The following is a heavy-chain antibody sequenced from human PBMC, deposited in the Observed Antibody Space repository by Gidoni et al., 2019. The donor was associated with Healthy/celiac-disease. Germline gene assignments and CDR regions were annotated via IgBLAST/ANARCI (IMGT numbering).Heavy chain of an antibody. CDR3: ARDSSVVVAATLPDY. Sequence: QVQLVESGGGVVQPGRSLRLSCAASGFTFSSYGMHWVRQAPGKGLEWVAVIWYDGSNKYYADSVKGRFTISRDNSKNTLYLQMNSLRAEDTAVYYCARDSSVVVAATLPDYWGQGTLVTVSS. D-gene: IGHD2-15*01. J-gene: IGHJ4*02. CDR2: IWYDGSNK. CDR1: GFTFSSYG. V-gene: IGHV3-33*01.